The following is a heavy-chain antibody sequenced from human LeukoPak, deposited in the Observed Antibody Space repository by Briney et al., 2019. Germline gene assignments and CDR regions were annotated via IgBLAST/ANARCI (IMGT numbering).Heavy chain of an antibody. J-gene: IGHJ3*02. Sequence: PGGSLRLSCAASGFSFSTYAMGWVRQAPGKGPEWVSSICGNSDDTHYADSVKGRFTISRDNSKNTVSLQMDSLRAEDTAVYYCGKQSTGSCYTGLDIRGQGTRVTVSS. D-gene: IGHD2-15*01. V-gene: IGHV3-23*01. CDR2: ICGNSDDT. CDR1: GFSFSTYA. CDR3: GKQSTGSCYTGLDI.